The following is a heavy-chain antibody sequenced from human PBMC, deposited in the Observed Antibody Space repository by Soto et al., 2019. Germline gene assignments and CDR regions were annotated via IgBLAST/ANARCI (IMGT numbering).Heavy chain of an antibody. J-gene: IGHJ4*02. V-gene: IGHV3-9*01. CDR3: VGGSWFD. CDR1: GYSFEDYS. CDR2: ISWNGNFT. D-gene: IGHD2-15*01. Sequence: EVQLVESGGDMVQPGRSLKPSCVGSGYSFEDYSMHWVRQAPGKGLEWVSGISWNGNFTGYADSVKGRFTISRDNAKNSLFLQMRSLSLEDTALYYCVGGSWFDWGQGTLVTVSS.